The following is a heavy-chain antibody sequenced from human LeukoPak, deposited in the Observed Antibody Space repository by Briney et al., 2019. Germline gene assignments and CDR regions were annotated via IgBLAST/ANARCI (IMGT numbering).Heavy chain of an antibody. V-gene: IGHV4-39*02. J-gene: IGHJ3*02. Sequence: SETLSLTCTVSGGSISSSSYYWGWIRQPRGKGLEWIGSIYYSGTTYNNRSLKSRVTISVDTSKNHFSLKLSSVTAADTAVYYCARNTFNWNSFDIWGQGTMVTVSS. CDR1: GGSISSSSYY. CDR2: IYYSGTT. CDR3: ARNTFNWNSFDI. D-gene: IGHD1-7*01.